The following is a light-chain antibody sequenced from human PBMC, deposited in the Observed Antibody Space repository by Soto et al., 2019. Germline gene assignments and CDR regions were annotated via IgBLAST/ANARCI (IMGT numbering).Light chain of an antibody. J-gene: IGKJ5*01. CDR3: QQYEHRPN. CDR1: QNINNY. CDR2: DAS. V-gene: IGKV1-33*01. Sequence: EILLNHPPASLSSSVFDRGTITCQASQNINNYLNWYQQKPGRAPKLLIYDASNLEAGVPSRFRGSGSGTDFTFTISRLQPEDIATYYCQQYEHRPNFAQGTLLEIK.